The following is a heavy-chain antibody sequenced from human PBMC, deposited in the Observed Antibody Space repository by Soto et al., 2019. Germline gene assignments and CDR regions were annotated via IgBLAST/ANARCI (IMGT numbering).Heavy chain of an antibody. Sequence: QVPLVQSGAEVKRPGSSVQVSCQASGGTFNNYAINWVRQAPGQGLEWMGDISPMFGKANYAQKFQGRVKITADDSTATAYLELSSLRSEDTALYCCAREVEVHTPVGGFGGQGSLVTVSS. J-gene: IGHJ4*02. D-gene: IGHD6-19*01. V-gene: IGHV1-69*01. CDR2: ISPMFGKA. CDR1: GGTFNNYA. CDR3: AREVEVHTPVGGF.